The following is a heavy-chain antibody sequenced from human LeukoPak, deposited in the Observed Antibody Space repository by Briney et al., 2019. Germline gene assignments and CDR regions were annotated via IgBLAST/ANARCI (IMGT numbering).Heavy chain of an antibody. D-gene: IGHD6-19*01. CDR2: IYYSGST. J-gene: IGHJ4*02. V-gene: IGHV4-61*08. CDR3: ARHLSAWFFDY. Sequence: SETLSLTCTVSGGSISSGGYYWSWIRQHPGKGLEWIGYIYYSGSTNYNPSLKSRVTISVNTSKNQFSLKLSSVTAADTAVYYCARHLSAWFFDYWGQGTLVTVSS. CDR1: GGSISSGGYY.